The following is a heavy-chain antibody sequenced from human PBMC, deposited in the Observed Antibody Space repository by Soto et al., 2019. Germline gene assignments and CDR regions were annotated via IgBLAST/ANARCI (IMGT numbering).Heavy chain of an antibody. CDR1: GFSLDTSGVA. V-gene: IGHV2-5*02. CDR2: IYWDDDK. CDR3: AHRHRDSGGLFDF. J-gene: IGHJ4*02. Sequence: QITLKDSGPTLVKPTQTLTLTCTFSGFSLDTSGVAVGWIRQPPGKGLEWLSVIYWDDDKRSSPSLRSRLTITKNSSKNPVFLTMPTMVPVDTATYECAHRHRDSGGLFDFWGQGTLVNVSS. D-gene: IGHD3-10*01.